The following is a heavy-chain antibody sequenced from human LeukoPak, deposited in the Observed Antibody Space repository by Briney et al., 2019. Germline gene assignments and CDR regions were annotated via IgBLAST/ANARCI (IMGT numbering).Heavy chain of an antibody. J-gene: IGHJ6*02. CDR2: IIPILGIA. CDR3: ASSEKTYYDFWSGRSGPTYYYYGMDV. CDR1: GGTFSSYA. V-gene: IGHV1-69*04. D-gene: IGHD3-3*01. Sequence: WASVKVSCKASGGTFSSYAISWVRQAPGQGLEWMGRIIPILGIANYAQKFQGRVTITADKSTSTAYMELSSLRSEDTAVYYCASSEKTYYDFWSGRSGPTYYYYGMDVWGQGTTVIVSS.